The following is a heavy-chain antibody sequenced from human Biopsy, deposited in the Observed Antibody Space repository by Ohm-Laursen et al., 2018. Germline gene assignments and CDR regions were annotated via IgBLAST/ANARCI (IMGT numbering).Heavy chain of an antibody. D-gene: IGHD6-19*01. Sequence: SLRLSCSASGFTFSNYEMNWVRQAPGKGLEWVSYISSSNTIYYADSVKGRFTISRDNARNSLYLQIKSLRTEDTAFYYCAKDTFADLRGPSGWYGVDYWGQGTMVTVSS. CDR2: ISSSNTI. CDR1: GFTFSNYE. J-gene: IGHJ4*02. CDR3: AKDTFADLRGPSGWYGVDY. V-gene: IGHV3-48*03.